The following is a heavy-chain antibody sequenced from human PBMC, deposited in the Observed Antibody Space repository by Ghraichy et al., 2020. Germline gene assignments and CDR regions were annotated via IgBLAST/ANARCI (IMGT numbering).Heavy chain of an antibody. CDR1: GFILSSYV. CDR2: IDSDGST. CDR3: AKGVQGYSGGGYCYFDY. V-gene: IGHV3-23*03. D-gene: IGHD2-15*01. J-gene: IGHJ4*02. Sequence: GGSLRLSCAASGFILSSYVMIWVRQAPGKGLEWVSVIDSDGSTAYEDSVKGRFTISRDNSKNTLYLQMNSLRVEDTAVYYYAKGVQGYSGGGYCYFDYWGQGILVTVSS.